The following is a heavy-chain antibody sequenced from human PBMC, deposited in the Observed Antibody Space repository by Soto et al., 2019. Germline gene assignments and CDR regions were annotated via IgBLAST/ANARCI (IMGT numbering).Heavy chain of an antibody. Sequence: QVQLVQSGAEVKKPGASVKVSCKASGYTFTGYYMHWVRQAPGQGLEWMGWINPNSGGTNYAQKFQGWVTMTRDTSISTAYKELSRLTSDDTAVYYCARDRGCSSTSCYMSPPYYYYYGMDVWGQGTTVTVSS. CDR1: GYTFTGYY. J-gene: IGHJ6*02. CDR3: ARDRGCSSTSCYMSPPYYYYYGMDV. CDR2: INPNSGGT. V-gene: IGHV1-2*04. D-gene: IGHD2-2*02.